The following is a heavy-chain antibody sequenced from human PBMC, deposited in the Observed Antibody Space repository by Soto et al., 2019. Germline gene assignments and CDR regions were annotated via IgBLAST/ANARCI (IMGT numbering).Heavy chain of an antibody. CDR2: IYYSGSA. CDR1: GGSISSSSYY. Sequence: PSETLSLTCTVSGGSISSSSYYWGWIRQPPGKGLEWIGSIYYSGSAYYSSSLKSRVTISIDTSKNQFSLKLTSVTAADTAVYYCARHLKTGNSVIRGVDYSGQGAPLT. V-gene: IGHV4-39*01. J-gene: IGHJ4*02. CDR3: ARHLKTGNSVIRGVDY. D-gene: IGHD3-10*01.